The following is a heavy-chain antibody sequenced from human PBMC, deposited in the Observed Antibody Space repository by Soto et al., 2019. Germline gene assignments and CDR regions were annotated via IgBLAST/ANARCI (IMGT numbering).Heavy chain of an antibody. D-gene: IGHD6-13*01. CDR2: IIPIFGTA. J-gene: IGHJ4*02. CDR3: ARGGIAAAGLSDY. CDR1: GGTFSSYA. Sequence: SVKVSCKASGGTFSSYAISWVRQAPGQGLEWMGGIIPIFGTANYAQKFQGRVTITADESTSTAYMELSSLRSEDTAVYYCARGGIAAAGLSDYWGQGTLVTVSS. V-gene: IGHV1-69*13.